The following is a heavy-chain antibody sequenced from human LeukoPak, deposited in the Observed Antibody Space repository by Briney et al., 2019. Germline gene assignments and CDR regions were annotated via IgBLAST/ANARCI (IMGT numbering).Heavy chain of an antibody. CDR3: ARSRLCSSTSCYLSPDYYYYMDV. Sequence: ASVKVSCKASGYTFTGYYMHWVRQAPGQGLEWMGWINPNSGGTNYAQKFQGRVTMTRDTSISTAYMELSRLRSDDTAVYYCARSRLCSSTSCYLSPDYYYYMDVWGKGTTVTVSS. CDR2: INPNSGGT. J-gene: IGHJ6*03. V-gene: IGHV1-2*02. D-gene: IGHD2-2*01. CDR1: GYTFTGYY.